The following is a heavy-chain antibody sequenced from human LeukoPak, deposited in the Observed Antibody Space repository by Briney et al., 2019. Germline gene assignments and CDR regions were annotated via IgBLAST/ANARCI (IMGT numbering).Heavy chain of an antibody. D-gene: IGHD6-19*01. CDR3: AKDGGSSGWYYFDY. V-gene: IGHV3-33*06. Sequence: GRSLRLSCVASGFTFSSYGMHWVRQAPGKGPEWVAVIWFDGSNKYYADSVKGRFTISRDNSKNTLYLQMNSLRAEDTAVYYCAKDGGSSGWYYFDYWGQGTLVTVSS. CDR2: IWFDGSNK. J-gene: IGHJ4*02. CDR1: GFTFSSYG.